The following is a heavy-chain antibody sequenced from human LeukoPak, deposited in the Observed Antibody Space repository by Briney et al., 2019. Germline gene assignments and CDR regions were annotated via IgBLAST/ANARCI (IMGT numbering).Heavy chain of an antibody. CDR2: IGISSSHT. V-gene: IGHV3-21*01. CDR1: GFTFSTNS. D-gene: IGHD4-23*01. CDR3: AKDLTTVATPYYYYYMDV. Sequence: PGRSLRLSCAASGFTFSTNSMNWVRQAPGKGLEWVSSIGISSSHTFYADSVKGRFTISRGNAENSVYLQMNSLRAEDTAVYYCAKDLTTVATPYYYYYMDVWGKGTTVTVSS. J-gene: IGHJ6*03.